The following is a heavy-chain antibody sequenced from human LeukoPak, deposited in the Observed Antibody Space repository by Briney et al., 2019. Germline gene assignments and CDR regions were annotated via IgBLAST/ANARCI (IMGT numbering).Heavy chain of an antibody. CDR2: IYSGGRT. CDR1: GITVSSNS. CDR3: ARDACSGSSCLDY. V-gene: IGHV3-66*01. J-gene: IGHJ4*02. D-gene: IGHD2-2*01. Sequence: GGSLRLSCAASGITVSSNSMNWVHQAPGKGLEWISLIYSGGRTSYADSVKGRFTISGDSSKNTVYLQMNNLRAEDTAVYYCARDACSGSSCLDYWGQGTLVTVSS.